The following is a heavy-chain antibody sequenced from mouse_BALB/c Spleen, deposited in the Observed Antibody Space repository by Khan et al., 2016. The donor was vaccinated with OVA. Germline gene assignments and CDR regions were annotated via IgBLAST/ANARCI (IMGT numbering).Heavy chain of an antibody. CDR3: AIERSYYCGSSPFAY. Sequence: VQLQQSGPELVKPGASVKISCKASGYTFTDYNMHWVKQSHGKSLEWIGYIYPYNGGTGYNQKFKSKATLTVDNSSSTAYMELRSLTSEDSAVDSCAIERSYYCGSSPFAYWGQGTLVTVSA. CDR2: IYPYNGGT. D-gene: IGHD1-1*01. V-gene: IGHV1S29*02. CDR1: GYTFTDYN. J-gene: IGHJ3*01.